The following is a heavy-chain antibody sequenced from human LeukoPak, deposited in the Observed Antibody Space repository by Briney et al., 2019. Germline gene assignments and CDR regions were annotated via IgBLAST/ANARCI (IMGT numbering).Heavy chain of an antibody. Sequence: ASVKVSCKVSGYTLTELSMRWVRQAPGKGLEWMGGFDPEDGETIYAQKFQGRVTMTEDTSTDTAYMELSSLRSEDMAVYYCATKGALSGYDSRTDFDYWGQGTLVTVSS. D-gene: IGHD5-12*01. J-gene: IGHJ4*02. CDR1: GYTLTELS. CDR2: FDPEDGET. V-gene: IGHV1-24*01. CDR3: ATKGALSGYDSRTDFDY.